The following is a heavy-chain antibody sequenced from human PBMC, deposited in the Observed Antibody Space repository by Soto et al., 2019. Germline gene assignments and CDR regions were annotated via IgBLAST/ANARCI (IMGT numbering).Heavy chain of an antibody. CDR1: GGSFSGYY. CDR2: INHSGST. Sequence: SETLSLTCAVYGGSFSGYYWSWIRQPPGKGLEWIGEINHSGSTNYNPSLKSRVTISVDTSKNQFSLKLSSVTAADTAVYYCARYRRAARLVGYGIDVWGQGTTVTVSS. V-gene: IGHV4-34*01. D-gene: IGHD3-10*01. CDR3: ARYRRAARLVGYGIDV. J-gene: IGHJ6*02.